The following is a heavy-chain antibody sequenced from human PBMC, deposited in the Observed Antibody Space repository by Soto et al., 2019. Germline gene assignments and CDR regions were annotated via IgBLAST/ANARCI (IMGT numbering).Heavy chain of an antibody. CDR1: GFSLSDYW. CDR3: ARGANGYYYFDY. Sequence: EVQLVESGGGLVQPGGSLRLSCAASGFSLSDYWMHWVRQAPGEGLVWLSRITRDGSSTNYAVSVKGRFTISRDNAKNTLYLQVNSLRGEDTAVYYCARGANGYYYFDYWGQGTLVTVSS. D-gene: IGHD5-18*01. V-gene: IGHV3-74*01. J-gene: IGHJ4*02. CDR2: ITRDGSST.